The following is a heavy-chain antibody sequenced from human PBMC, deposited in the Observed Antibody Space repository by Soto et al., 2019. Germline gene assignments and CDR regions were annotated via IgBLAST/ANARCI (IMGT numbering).Heavy chain of an antibody. J-gene: IGHJ6*02. V-gene: IGHV4-59*08. D-gene: IGHD3-10*01. CDR1: GGSISSYY. CDR2: VHHSWGS. Sequence: QVQLQESGPGLVKPSETLSLSCTVSGGSISSYYWSWFRQSPGERMEWIGYVHHSWGSSYNPSLQSRVAISLDTSRSQFSLKVTSVPAPDPAVYYCARQGFGPLHGLVDVWGQGTTVTVSS. CDR3: ARQGFGPLHGLVDV.